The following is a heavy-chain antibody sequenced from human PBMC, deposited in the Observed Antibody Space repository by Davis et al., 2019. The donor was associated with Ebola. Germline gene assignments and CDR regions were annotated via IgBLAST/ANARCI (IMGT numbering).Heavy chain of an antibody. V-gene: IGHV3-23*01. Sequence: GESLKISCVASGFTFSNHAMSWVRRAPGKGLEWVSTLGLSADTYYADSVKGRFTISRDNSKNTLHLQMNSLRVEDTAIYYCAKDTSNVWFDVWGQGTMVTVSS. J-gene: IGHJ3*01. CDR2: LGLSADT. CDR1: GFTFSNHA. CDR3: AKDTSNVWFDV. D-gene: IGHD6-19*01.